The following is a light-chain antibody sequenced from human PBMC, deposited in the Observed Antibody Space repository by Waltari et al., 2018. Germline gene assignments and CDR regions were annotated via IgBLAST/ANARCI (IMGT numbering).Light chain of an antibody. CDR3: QQSYSTPRYT. Sequence: DIQMTQSPSSLSASVGDRVTITCRASQSISGYLNWYQQKPGKAPKLLIYAASSLQSGVPSRFSGSGSGTDFTLTISSLQPEDFATYYCQQSYSTPRYTCGQGTKLEIK. V-gene: IGKV1-39*01. CDR1: QSISGY. CDR2: AAS. J-gene: IGKJ2*01.